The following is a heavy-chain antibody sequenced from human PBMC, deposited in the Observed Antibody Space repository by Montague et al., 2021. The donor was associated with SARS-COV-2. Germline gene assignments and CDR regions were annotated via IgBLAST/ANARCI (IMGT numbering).Heavy chain of an antibody. CDR3: ARENTVTTFGGPYYIDS. CDR2: IYDSGST. CDR1: GSSVRSYY. Sequence: SETLSLTCIVSGSSVRSYYWSWIRQPPGKGLEWIGYIYDSGSTNXNPSLKSRVTTSVDTSKNQFSLKLSSVTAADTAVYYCARENTVTTFGGPYYIDSWGQGTLVTVSA. D-gene: IGHD4-17*01. J-gene: IGHJ4*02. V-gene: IGHV4-59*02.